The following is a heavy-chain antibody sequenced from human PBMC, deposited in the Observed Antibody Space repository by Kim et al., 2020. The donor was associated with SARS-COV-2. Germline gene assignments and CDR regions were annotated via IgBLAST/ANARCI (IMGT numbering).Heavy chain of an antibody. Sequence: SETLSLTCTVSGGSISSGGYYWSWIRQHPGKGLEWIGYIYYSGSTYYNPSLKSRVTISVDTSKNQFSLKLSSVTAADTAVYYCARDRGVSFAWRGSSDYYNYYGIDVWGQGTTVTVSS. CDR1: GGSISSGGYY. CDR3: ARDRGVSFAWRGSSDYYNYYGIDV. V-gene: IGHV4-31*03. J-gene: IGHJ6*02. CDR2: IYYSGST. D-gene: IGHD3-3*01.